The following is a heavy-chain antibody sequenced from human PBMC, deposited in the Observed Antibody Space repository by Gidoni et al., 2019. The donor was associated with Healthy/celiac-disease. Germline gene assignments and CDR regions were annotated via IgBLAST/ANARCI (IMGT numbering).Heavy chain of an antibody. J-gene: IGHJ4*02. V-gene: IGHV4-59*01. CDR1: GGSISSYY. Sequence: QVQLQESGPGLVKPSETLSLTCTVSGGSISSYYWSWIRQPPGKGLEWIGYIYYSGSTNYNPSLKSRVTISVDTSKNQFSLKLSSVTAADTAVYYCARDGVGEGYWGQGTLVTVSS. CDR3: ARDGVGEGY. D-gene: IGHD2-15*01. CDR2: IYYSGST.